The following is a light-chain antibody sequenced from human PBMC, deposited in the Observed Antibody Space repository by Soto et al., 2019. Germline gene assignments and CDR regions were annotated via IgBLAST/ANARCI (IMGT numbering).Light chain of an antibody. CDR2: AAS. CDR1: QSVSSF. CDR3: QQSYSGPQNT. J-gene: IGKJ5*01. Sequence: DIQMTQSPSSLSASVGDRVTITCRASQSVSSFLNWYQHKPGKAPKLLIYAASSLQSGVPSRFSGSGSGTDFNLTSSSLQPEDFASYYCQQSYSGPQNTFGQGTRLEIK. V-gene: IGKV1-39*01.